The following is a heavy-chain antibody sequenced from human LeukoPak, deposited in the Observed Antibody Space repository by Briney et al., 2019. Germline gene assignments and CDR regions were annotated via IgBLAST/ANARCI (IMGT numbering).Heavy chain of an antibody. J-gene: IGHJ4*02. D-gene: IGHD2-2*02. CDR1: GFTFSSYS. CDR2: ISSSSSYI. Sequence: GGSLRLSCAASGFTFSSYSMNWVRQAPGKGLEWVSSISSSSSYIYYADSVKGRFTISRDNAKNSLYLQMNSLRAEDTAVYYCARVRYRGSYYFDYWGQGTLVTVSS. V-gene: IGHV3-21*01. CDR3: ARVRYRGSYYFDY.